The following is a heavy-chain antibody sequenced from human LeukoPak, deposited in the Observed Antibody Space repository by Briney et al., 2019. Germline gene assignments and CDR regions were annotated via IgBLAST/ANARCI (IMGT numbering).Heavy chain of an antibody. CDR1: GYTFTSYG. J-gene: IGHJ4*02. CDR3: RAAANGGLEY. D-gene: IGHD2-2*01. CDR2: ISTYNGDT. Sequence: ASVKVSCKASGYTFTSYGISWVRQAPGQGLEWMGWISTYNGDTNYARKFPGRVTMTTDKSTNTAYMELRSLRSDDTAVYYCRAAANGGLEYWGQGTQVTVSS. V-gene: IGHV1-18*01.